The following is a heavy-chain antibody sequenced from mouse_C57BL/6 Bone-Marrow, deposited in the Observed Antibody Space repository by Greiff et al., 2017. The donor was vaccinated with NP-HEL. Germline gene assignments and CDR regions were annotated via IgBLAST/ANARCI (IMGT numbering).Heavy chain of an antibody. D-gene: IGHD2-1*01. V-gene: IGHV1-81*01. CDR2: IYPRSGNT. Sequence: QVQLQQSGAELARPGASVKLSCKASGYTFTSYGISWVKQRTGQGLEWIGEIYPRSGNTYYNEKFKGKATLTADKSSSTAYMELRSLTSEDSAVYFCARLHYGNPYYAMDYWGQGTAVTVSS. J-gene: IGHJ4*01. CDR1: GYTFTSYG. CDR3: ARLHYGNPYYAMDY.